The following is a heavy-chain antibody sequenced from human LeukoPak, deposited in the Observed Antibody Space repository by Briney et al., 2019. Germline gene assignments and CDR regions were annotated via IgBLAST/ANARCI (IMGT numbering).Heavy chain of an antibody. V-gene: IGHV4-34*01. J-gene: IGHJ5*02. Sequence: SETLSLTCAVYGGSFSGYYWSWIRQPPGKGLEWIGEINHSGSTNYNPSLKGRVTISVDTSKNQFSLKLSSVTAADTAVYYCARGLKGLSWGQGTLVTVSS. CDR2: INHSGST. CDR1: GGSFSGYY. CDR3: ARGLKGLS.